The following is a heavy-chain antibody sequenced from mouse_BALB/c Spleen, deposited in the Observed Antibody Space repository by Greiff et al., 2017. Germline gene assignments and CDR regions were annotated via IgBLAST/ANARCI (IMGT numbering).Heavy chain of an antibody. CDR1: GFTFSSYG. CDR3: ARHYGSSPFDY. D-gene: IGHD1-1*01. J-gene: IGHJ2*01. CDR2: ISSGGSYT. Sequence: EVQLQQSGGDLVKPGGSLKLSCAASGFTFSSYGMSWVRQTPDKRLEWVATISSGGSYTYYPDSVKGRFTISRDNAKNTLYLQMSSLKSEDTAMYYCARHYGSSPFDYWGQGTTLTVSS. V-gene: IGHV5-6*01.